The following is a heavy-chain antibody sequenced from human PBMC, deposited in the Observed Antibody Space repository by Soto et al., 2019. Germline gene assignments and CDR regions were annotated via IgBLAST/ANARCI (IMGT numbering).Heavy chain of an antibody. J-gene: IGHJ4*02. D-gene: IGHD2-21*02. CDR3: ARAWVVVTAPDY. V-gene: IGHV1-3*05. Sequence: HVQLVQSGAEEKKPGASVKVSCKASGYTFTSYAMHWVRQAPGQRLEWMGWINDGNGNTKYSQKFQGRVTITRDTSASTAYMELSSLRSEDTAVYYCARAWVVVTAPDYWGQGTLVTVSS. CDR2: INDGNGNT. CDR1: GYTFTSYA.